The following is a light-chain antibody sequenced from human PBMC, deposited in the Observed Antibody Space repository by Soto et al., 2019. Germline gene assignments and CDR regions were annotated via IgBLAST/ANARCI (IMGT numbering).Light chain of an antibody. CDR2: GAS. Sequence: EIVMTQSPATLSVSPGERASLSCRASQSVGSNLAWYQQTAGQAPRLLIYGASTRATGIPARFSGSGSGTEFTLTISIMKSEDFAVYSCQQYNNWPYTFGQGTKLEIK. CDR1: QSVGSN. J-gene: IGKJ2*01. CDR3: QQYNNWPYT. V-gene: IGKV3-15*01.